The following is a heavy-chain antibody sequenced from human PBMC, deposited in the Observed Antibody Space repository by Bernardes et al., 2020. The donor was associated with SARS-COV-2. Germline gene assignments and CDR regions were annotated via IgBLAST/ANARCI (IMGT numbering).Heavy chain of an antibody. Sequence: GVSLRLSCAASGFTFSYYAMTWVRQAPGKGLEWVSAISCSGGSTYYADSVKGRFTISRDHSKNTLYLQMNSLRADDTAVYYCVKDNSGWFDPWGQGTLVTVSS. CDR2: ISCSGGST. CDR3: VKDNSGWFDP. J-gene: IGHJ5*02. CDR1: GFTFSYYA. D-gene: IGHD1-26*01. V-gene: IGHV3-23*01.